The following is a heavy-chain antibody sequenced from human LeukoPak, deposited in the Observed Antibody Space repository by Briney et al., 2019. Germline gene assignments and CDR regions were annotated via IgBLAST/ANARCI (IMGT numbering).Heavy chain of an antibody. J-gene: IGHJ6*03. V-gene: IGHV3-53*01. D-gene: IGHD3-10*01. CDR3: ARVYYGSGSLHYYYYYMDV. CDR1: GFSFDNHA. CDR2: IYGGGRP. Sequence: GGSLRLSCAASGFSFDNHAMIWVRQAPGKGLEWVSLIYGGGRPYYADSVKGRFTISRDNSKNTLYLQMNSLRAEDTAVYYCARVYYGSGSLHYYYYYMDVWGKGTTVTISS.